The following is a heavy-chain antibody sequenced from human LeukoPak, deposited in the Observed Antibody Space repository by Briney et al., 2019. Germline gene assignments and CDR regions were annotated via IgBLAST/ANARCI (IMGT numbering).Heavy chain of an antibody. CDR2: ISGSGGST. V-gene: IGHV3-23*01. J-gene: IGHJ6*03. CDR3: ARVLVGTTDYYYYMDV. Sequence: PGGSLRLSCAASGFTFSSYAMSWVRQAPGKGLEWVSAISGSGGSTYCADSVKGRFTISRDNSKNTLYLQMNSLRAEDTAVYYCARVLVGTTDYYYYMDVWGKGTTVTVSS. CDR1: GFTFSSYA. D-gene: IGHD1-26*01.